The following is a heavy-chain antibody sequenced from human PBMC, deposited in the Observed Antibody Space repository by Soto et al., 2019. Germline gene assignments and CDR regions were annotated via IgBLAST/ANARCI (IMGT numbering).Heavy chain of an antibody. D-gene: IGHD3-16*01. CDR2: INPNDGDT. Sequence: QVQLVQSGAEVRKPGASVKVSCKASGYIFTDVFIHWIRQAPGQGLEWLGWINPNDGDTEFSQRFLCRVFMTRDTSTKTVYMEMTGLTPNDTAVYYCGRVPAPGRPTYTFFWGQGSLVTVST. CDR1: GYIFTDVF. J-gene: IGHJ4*02. V-gene: IGHV1-2*02. CDR3: GRVPAPGRPTYTFF.